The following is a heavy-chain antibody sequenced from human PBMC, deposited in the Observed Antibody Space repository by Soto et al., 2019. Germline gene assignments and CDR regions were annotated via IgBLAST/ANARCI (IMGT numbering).Heavy chain of an antibody. J-gene: IGHJ6*03. CDR3: TSHYGDSYPTYYYYYMDV. CDR2: IRSKANSYAT. CDR1: GFTFSGSA. Sequence: EVQLVESGGGLVQPGGSLKLSCAASGFTFSGSAMHWVRQASGKGLEWVGRIRSKANSYATAYAASVKGRFTISRDDSKNTADLQMNSLKTEDTAVYYCTSHYGDSYPTYYYYYMDVWGKGTTVTVSS. V-gene: IGHV3-73*01. D-gene: IGHD4-17*01.